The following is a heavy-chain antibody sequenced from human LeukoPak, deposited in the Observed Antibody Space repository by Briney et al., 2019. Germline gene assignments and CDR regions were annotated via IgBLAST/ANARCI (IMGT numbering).Heavy chain of an antibody. Sequence: SETLSLTCTVSGGSISSYYWSWIRQPPGKGLEWIGYIYYSGSTNYNPSLKSRVTISVDTSKNQFSLKLSSVTAADTAVYYCARVGYRDDSSYNWFDPWGQGNLVTVSS. CDR2: IYYSGST. CDR1: GGSISSYY. D-gene: IGHD3-22*01. V-gene: IGHV4-59*01. CDR3: ARVGYRDDSSYNWFDP. J-gene: IGHJ5*02.